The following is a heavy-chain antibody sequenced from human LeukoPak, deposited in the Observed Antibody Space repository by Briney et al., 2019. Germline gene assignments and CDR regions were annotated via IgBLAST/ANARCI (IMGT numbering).Heavy chain of an antibody. V-gene: IGHV4-30-2*01. CDR2: TYHSGST. D-gene: IGHD5-24*01. CDR1: GGSISSGGYS. Sequence: SQTLSLTCAVSGGSISSGGYSWSWIRQPPGKGLEWIGYTYHSGSTYYNPSLKSRVTISVDRSKNQFSLKLSSVTAADTAVYYCARVWTTASAKMATWRGDDYWGQGTLVTVSS. CDR3: ARVWTTASAKMATWRGDDY. J-gene: IGHJ4*02.